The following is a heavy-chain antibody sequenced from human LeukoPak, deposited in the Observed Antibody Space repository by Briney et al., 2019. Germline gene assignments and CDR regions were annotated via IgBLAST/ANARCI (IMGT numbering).Heavy chain of an antibody. J-gene: IGHJ1*01. CDR1: GFSISRYW. CDR2: IQHDGNVK. CDR3: GNQCSGGTCPEH. Sequence: GGSLRLSCAASGFSISRYWMTWVRQAPGKGLEWVGNIQHDGNVKHYVDSVRGRFTISRDIAKNSVYLQMNSLRAEDSAVYFCGNQCSGGTCPEHWGQGTQVTVSS. V-gene: IGHV3-7*01. D-gene: IGHD2-15*01.